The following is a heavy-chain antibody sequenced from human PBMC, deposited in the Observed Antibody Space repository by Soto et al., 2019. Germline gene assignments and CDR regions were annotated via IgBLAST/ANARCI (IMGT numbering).Heavy chain of an antibody. D-gene: IGHD1-26*01. J-gene: IGHJ4*02. CDR1: GFTFSNAW. V-gene: IGHV3-15*01. Sequence: GGSLRLSCAASGFTFSNAWMSWVRQAPGKGLEWVGRIKSKTDGGTTDYAAPVKGRFSISRDDSKNTLYLQMNSLETEDTAVYYCTTDLRWELQYYLDYWGQGTLVTVSS. CDR2: IKSKTDGGTT. CDR3: TTDLRWELQYYLDY.